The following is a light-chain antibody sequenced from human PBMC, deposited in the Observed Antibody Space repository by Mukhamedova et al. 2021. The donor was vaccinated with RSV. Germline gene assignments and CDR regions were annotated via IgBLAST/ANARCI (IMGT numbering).Light chain of an antibody. J-gene: IGKJ1*01. Sequence: WYQRRVHGKAPELLIYGAYTLENGVPSRFSGSGSGRDFTLTISGLQPEDFATYYCQQTYSSLRTFCQGTKVEV. CDR2: GAY. CDR3: QQTYSSLRT. V-gene: IGKV1-39*01.